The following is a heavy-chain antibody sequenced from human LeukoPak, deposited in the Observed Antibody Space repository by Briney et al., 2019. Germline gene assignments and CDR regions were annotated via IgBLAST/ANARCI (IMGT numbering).Heavy chain of an antibody. Sequence: ASVKVSCKASGYTSTSYDINWVRQATGQGLEWMGWMNPNSGNTGYAQKFQGRVTITRNTSISTAYMELSSLRSEDTAVYYCARFWDYDSSGYPPPNAFDIWGQGTMVTVSS. CDR2: MNPNSGNT. CDR3: ARFWDYDSSGYPPPNAFDI. V-gene: IGHV1-8*03. J-gene: IGHJ3*02. CDR1: GYTSTSYD. D-gene: IGHD3-22*01.